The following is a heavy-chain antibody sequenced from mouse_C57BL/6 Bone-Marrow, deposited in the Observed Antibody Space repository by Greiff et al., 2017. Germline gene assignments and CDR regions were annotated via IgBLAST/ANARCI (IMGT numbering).Heavy chain of an antibody. CDR3: AGRYYGSSPRWYFDV. Sequence: VQLQQSGSELRSPGSSVKLSCKDFDSEVFPIAYMSWVRQKPGHGFEWIGGILPSIGRTIYGEKFEDKATLDADTLSNTAYLELNSLTSEDSAIYYCAGRYYGSSPRWYFDVWGTGTTVTVSS. J-gene: IGHJ1*03. CDR1: DSEVFPIAY. V-gene: IGHV15-2*01. CDR2: ILPSIGRT. D-gene: IGHD1-1*01.